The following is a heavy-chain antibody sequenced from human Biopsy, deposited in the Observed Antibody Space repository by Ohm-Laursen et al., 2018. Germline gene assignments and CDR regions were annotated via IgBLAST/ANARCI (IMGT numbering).Heavy chain of an antibody. J-gene: IGHJ3*01. V-gene: IGHV3-7*01. CDR2: INKDGSVT. D-gene: IGHD2-8*01. Sequence: LSLTCAASGFTFSQYWMTWVRQSPGKGLEWVANINKDGSVTNYLDSVKGRFAASRDNAKNSAYLQMNSLRTEDTAIYYCARDSGGGDSINGWYDALDLWGRGTTVTVSS. CDR3: ARDSGGGDSINGWYDALDL. CDR1: GFTFSQYW.